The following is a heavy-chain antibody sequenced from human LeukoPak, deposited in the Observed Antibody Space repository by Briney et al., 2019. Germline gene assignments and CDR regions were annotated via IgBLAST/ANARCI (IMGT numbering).Heavy chain of an antibody. CDR2: INPNSGGT. CDR3: ARVTWQQLPDD. CDR1: GYTFTGYY. Sequence: ASVQVSCKASGYTFTGYYMHWVRQPPGQGLEWMGRINPNSGGTNYAQKFQGRVTRTRDASIRTAYRELSRLRSDDTAVYHCARVTWQQLPDDWGQGTLVTVSS. V-gene: IGHV1-2*06. J-gene: IGHJ4*02. D-gene: IGHD6-13*01.